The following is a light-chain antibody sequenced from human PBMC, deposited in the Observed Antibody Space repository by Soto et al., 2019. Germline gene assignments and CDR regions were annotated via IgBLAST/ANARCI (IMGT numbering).Light chain of an antibody. CDR1: QSVSSSF. V-gene: IGKV3-20*01. J-gene: IGKJ1*01. CDR3: QQYNNWPRT. CDR2: GAS. Sequence: EIVLTQPPGTLSLSPGERATLSCRVSQSVSSSFLAWYQHKPGQAARRLIYGASNRATGIPDRFCGSGSGTDFTLTINSLQSEDFAVYYCQQYNNWPRTFGQGTKVDIK.